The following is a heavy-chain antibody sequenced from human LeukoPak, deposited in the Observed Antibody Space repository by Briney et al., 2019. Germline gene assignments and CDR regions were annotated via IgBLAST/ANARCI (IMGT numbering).Heavy chain of an antibody. Sequence: GGSLRLSCAASTFTFSSYAMSWVRQAPGKGLEWVANIKEDGSEKYHVDSVKGRFTISRDNAKNSLYLQMNSLRAEDTAIYYCAKYRGWGQGTLVTVSS. D-gene: IGHD2-2*02. CDR3: AKYRG. V-gene: IGHV3-7*01. J-gene: IGHJ4*02. CDR2: IKEDGSEK. CDR1: TFTFSSYA.